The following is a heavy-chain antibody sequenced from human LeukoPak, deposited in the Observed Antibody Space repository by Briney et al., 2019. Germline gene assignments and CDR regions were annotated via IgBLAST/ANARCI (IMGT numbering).Heavy chain of an antibody. CDR1: GFTFSSYN. CDR3: VRDWGYDSSGYWQKYFDT. CDR2: ITSGSSYR. V-gene: IGHV3-21*01. D-gene: IGHD3-22*01. Sequence: GGSLRLSCAASGFTFSSYNMNWVRQAPGKGLEWVSSITSGSSYRFYADSVKGRFTISRDNAKNSLYLQMNSLRAEDTAVYYCVRDWGYDSSGYWQKYFDTWGQGTLVTVSS. J-gene: IGHJ4*02.